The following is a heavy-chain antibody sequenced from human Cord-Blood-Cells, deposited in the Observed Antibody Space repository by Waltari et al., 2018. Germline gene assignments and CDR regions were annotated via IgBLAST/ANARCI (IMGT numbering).Heavy chain of an antibody. Sequence: EVQLVESGGGLVQPGGSLRLSCAASGLTFSSSDMHWVRQDTGQGLKWVSAIGTAADTYYPGSVKCRFTISRENAKTSLYLQMNSLRAGDTAVYYCARGRPYSSSFDYWGQGTLVTVSS. J-gene: IGHJ4*02. D-gene: IGHD6-6*01. CDR2: IGTAADT. V-gene: IGHV3-13*01. CDR3: ARGRPYSSSFDY. CDR1: GLTFSSSD.